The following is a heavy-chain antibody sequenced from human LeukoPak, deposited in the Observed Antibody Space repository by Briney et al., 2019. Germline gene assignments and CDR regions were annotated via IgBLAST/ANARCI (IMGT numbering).Heavy chain of an antibody. J-gene: IGHJ4*02. CDR1: GGSISSGDYY. D-gene: IGHD3-22*01. Sequence: PSETLSLTCTVSGGSISSGDYYWSWIRQPPGKGLEWIGYIYYSGSTYYNPSLKSRVTISVDTSKNQFSLKLSSVTAADTAVYYCARVYYYDNSGYGKDYFDYWGQGTLVTVSS. V-gene: IGHV4-30-4*01. CDR2: IYYSGST. CDR3: ARVYYYDNSGYGKDYFDY.